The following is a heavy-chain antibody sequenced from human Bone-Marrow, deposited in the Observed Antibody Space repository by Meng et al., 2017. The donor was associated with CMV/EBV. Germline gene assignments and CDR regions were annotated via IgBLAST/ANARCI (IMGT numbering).Heavy chain of an antibody. Sequence: LRLSCAVSGYTVSSNSVAWNCNRQSPSRGLEGLGRTNYRSKWYNDYAVSVKSRITNNPDTSKNQFSLQLNAVTAEDTAVYYCARDPRFWYYFSFDYWGQGNLVTVSS. CDR3: ARDPRFWYYFSFDY. V-gene: IGHV6-1*01. J-gene: IGHJ4*02. CDR1: GYTVSSNSVA. D-gene: IGHD2/OR15-2a*01. CDR2: TNYRSKWYN.